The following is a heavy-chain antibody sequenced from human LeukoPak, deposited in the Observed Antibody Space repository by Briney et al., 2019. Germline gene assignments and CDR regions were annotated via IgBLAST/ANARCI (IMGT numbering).Heavy chain of an antibody. CDR2: ISSSSTI. CDR1: GFTFSSYS. CDR3: ARGERAFDI. Sequence: GGSLRLSCAASGFTFSSYSMNWVRQAPGKGLEWVSYISSSSTIYYADSAKGRFTISRDNAKNSLYLQMNSLRDEDAAVYYCARGERAFDIWGQGTMVTVSS. J-gene: IGHJ3*02. D-gene: IGHD1-1*01. V-gene: IGHV3-48*02.